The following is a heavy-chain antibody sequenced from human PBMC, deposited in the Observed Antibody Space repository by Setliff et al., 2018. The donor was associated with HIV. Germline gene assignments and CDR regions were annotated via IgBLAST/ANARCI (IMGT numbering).Heavy chain of an antibody. CDR1: GGALSAYY. J-gene: IGHJ4*02. CDR3: AASGALTDWTYY. D-gene: IGHD3-9*01. CDR2: ISHSGST. V-gene: IGHV4-34*01. Sequence: KPSETLSLTCAVYGGALSAYYWSWIRQSPGKGLEWIGEISHSGSTKYNPSLRSRVTISVDTSKNQFSLKLISVTAADTAVYYCAASGALTDWTYYWGQGALVTVSS.